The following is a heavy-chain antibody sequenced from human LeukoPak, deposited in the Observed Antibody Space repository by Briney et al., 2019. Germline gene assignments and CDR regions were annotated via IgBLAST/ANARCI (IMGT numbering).Heavy chain of an antibody. V-gene: IGHV1-18*01. D-gene: IGHD3-9*01. Sequence: VASVKVSCKASGYTFTSYGISWVRQAPGQGLEWMGWISAYNGNTNYAQKFQGRVTMTRNTSISTAYMELSSLRSEDTAVYYCARGRGNVLRYFDWFHFLDYWGQGTLVTVSS. J-gene: IGHJ4*02. CDR1: GYTFTSYG. CDR3: ARGRGNVLRYFDWFHFLDY. CDR2: ISAYNGNT.